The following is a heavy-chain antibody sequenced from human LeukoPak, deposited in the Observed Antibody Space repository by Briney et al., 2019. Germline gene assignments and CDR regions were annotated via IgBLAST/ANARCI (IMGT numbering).Heavy chain of an antibody. J-gene: IGHJ4*02. CDR2: IKQDGSEK. D-gene: IGHD2-15*01. V-gene: IGHV3-7*01. CDR1: GFTFSSYC. Sequence: GGSLRLSCAASGFTFSSYCMSWVRQAPGKGLEWVANIKQDGSEKYYVDSVKGRFTISRDNAKNSLYLQMNSLRAEDTAVYYCAREQEGRRAAFDYWGRGTLVTVSS. CDR3: AREQEGRRAAFDY.